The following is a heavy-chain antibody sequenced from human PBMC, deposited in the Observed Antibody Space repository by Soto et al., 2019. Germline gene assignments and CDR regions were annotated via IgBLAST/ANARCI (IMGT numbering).Heavy chain of an antibody. Sequence: QITLNESGPTLVNPTQTLTLTCTFSGFSLGTYGVGVGWIRQPPGKALEWLALIYWDDDKRYSPSLKSRLTITKDTSKRQMFLTLTNMDPVDTATYSCAHRGGGIVDWYFDLWGRGTPVIVSS. V-gene: IGHV2-5*02. J-gene: IGHJ2*01. D-gene: IGHD1-26*01. CDR1: GFSLGTYGVG. CDR3: AHRGGGIVDWYFDL. CDR2: IYWDDDK.